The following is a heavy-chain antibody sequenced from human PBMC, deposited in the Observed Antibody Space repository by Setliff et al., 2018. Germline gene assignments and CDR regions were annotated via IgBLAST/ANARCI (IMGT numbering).Heavy chain of an antibody. CDR3: ANSRVTNFRGHLYLPRGLDV. V-gene: IGHV3-30*02. D-gene: IGHD3-16*01. J-gene: IGHJ6*02. CDR2: IQHDGENK. CDR1: GFSFESHG. Sequence: GGSLRLSCAASGFSFESHGMHWVRQAPGKGLEWVASIQHDGENKFYADSVKGRLTVSRDNSKNTLYLEMDGLRPEDTAVYYCANSRVTNFRGHLYLPRGLDVWGQGTTVTVSS.